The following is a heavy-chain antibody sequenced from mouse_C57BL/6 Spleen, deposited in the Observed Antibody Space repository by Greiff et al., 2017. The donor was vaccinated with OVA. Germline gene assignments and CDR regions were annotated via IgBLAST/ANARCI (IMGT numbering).Heavy chain of an antibody. D-gene: IGHD2-4*01. CDR2: IYPGSGST. CDR3: ARYDYDYFDY. CDR1: GYTFTSYW. V-gene: IGHV1-55*01. Sequence: VQLQESGAELVKPGASVKMSCKASGYTFTSYWITWVKQRPGQGLEWIGDIYPGSGSTNYNEKFKSKATLTVDTSSSTAYMQLSSLTSEDSAVYYCARYDYDYFDYWGQGTTLTVSS. J-gene: IGHJ2*01.